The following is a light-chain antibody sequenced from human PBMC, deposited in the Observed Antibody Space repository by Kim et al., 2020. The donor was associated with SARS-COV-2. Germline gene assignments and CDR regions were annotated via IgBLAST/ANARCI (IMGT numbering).Light chain of an antibody. V-gene: IGKV3-20*01. CDR2: GAS. J-gene: IGKJ1*01. CDR1: QSVDSLF. Sequence: EIVLTQFPGTLSLSPGERATLSCRASQSVDSLFLAWYQQRPGQAPRLLIYGASDRATGIPVRFRGSGSGTDFTLTITSLEPEDFAVYYCQQSDSSFRTCGQGTKVDIK. CDR3: QQSDSSFRT.